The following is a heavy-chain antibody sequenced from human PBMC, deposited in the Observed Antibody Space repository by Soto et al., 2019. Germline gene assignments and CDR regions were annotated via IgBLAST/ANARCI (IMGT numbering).Heavy chain of an antibody. CDR1: GYTFTSYY. Sequence: ASVKVSCKASGYTFTSYYMHWVRQAPGQGLEWMGIINPSGGSTSYAQKFQGRVTMTRDTPTSTVYMELSSLRSEDTAVYYCARGTIVVVVAATLPNLSWFDPWGQGTLVTVSS. V-gene: IGHV1-46*01. CDR2: INPSGGST. D-gene: IGHD2-15*01. J-gene: IGHJ5*02. CDR3: ARGTIVVVVAATLPNLSWFDP.